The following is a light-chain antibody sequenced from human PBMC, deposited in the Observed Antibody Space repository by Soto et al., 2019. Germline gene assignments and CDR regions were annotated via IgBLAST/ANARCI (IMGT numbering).Light chain of an antibody. J-gene: IGKJ4*01. CDR1: QSISIY. CDR2: DAS. Sequence: EIVLTQSPATLSLSPGERATLSCRASQSISIYLAWYQQKPGQAPRLLIYDASRRATGIPARFSGSGSRTDFTLTISSLEPEDFAVYYCQHRASWPLTFGGGTKVDIK. CDR3: QHRASWPLT. V-gene: IGKV3-11*01.